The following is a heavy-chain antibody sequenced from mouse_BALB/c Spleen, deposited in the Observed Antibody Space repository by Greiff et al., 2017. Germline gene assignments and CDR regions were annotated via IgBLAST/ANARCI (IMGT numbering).Heavy chain of an antibody. CDR2: ISSGSSTI. J-gene: IGHJ4*01. D-gene: IGHD2-14*01. CDR3: ARKDDYRDDDAMDY. CDR1: GFTFSSFG. V-gene: IGHV5-17*02. Sequence: EVQVVESGGGLVQPGGSRKLSCAASGFTFSSFGMHWVRQAPEKGLEWVAYISSGSSTIYYADTVKGRFTISRDNPKNTLFLQMTSLRSEDTAMYYCARKDDYRDDDAMDYWGQGTSVTVSS.